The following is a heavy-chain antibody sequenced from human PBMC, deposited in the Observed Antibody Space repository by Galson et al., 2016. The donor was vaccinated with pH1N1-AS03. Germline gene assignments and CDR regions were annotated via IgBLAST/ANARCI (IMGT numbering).Heavy chain of an antibody. J-gene: IGHJ4*02. CDR1: GFTFSTYW. CDR3: ARMQWLLPQYYFNC. V-gene: IGHV3-7*03. CDR2: INHDGGGK. D-gene: IGHD6-19*01. Sequence: SLRLSCAASGFTFSTYWMMWVRQAPGKGLEWVANINHDGGGKYYVDSVKGRFTISRDNAKNSLFLQMDSLRAEDTAVYFCARMQWLLPQYYFNCWGQGTLVTVSS.